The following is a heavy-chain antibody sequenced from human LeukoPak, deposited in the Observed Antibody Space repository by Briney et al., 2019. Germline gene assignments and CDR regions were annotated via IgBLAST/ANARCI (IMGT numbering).Heavy chain of an antibody. Sequence: ASVKVSCKASGYTFTSYGISWVRQAPGKGLEWVANIKQDGSEKYYVDSVKGRFTISRDNAKNSLYLQMYSLRAEDTAVYYCAREGAAAATDYWGQGTLVTVSS. CDR1: GYTFTSYG. CDR3: AREGAAAATDY. D-gene: IGHD6-13*01. V-gene: IGHV3-7*01. J-gene: IGHJ4*02. CDR2: IKQDGSEK.